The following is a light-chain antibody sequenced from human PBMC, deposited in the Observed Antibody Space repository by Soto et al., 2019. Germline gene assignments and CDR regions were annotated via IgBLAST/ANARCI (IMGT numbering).Light chain of an antibody. V-gene: IGLV2-14*03. CDR3: SSYASGSTLV. CDR1: SSDIGAYNY. CDR2: DVS. Sequence: QSVLTQPASVSGSPGQSITISCTGTSSDIGAYNYVYWYQQHPGKAPKLMIYDVSNRPSGVSNRFSGSKSGNTASLTISGLQAEDEADYYCSSYASGSTLVFGTGTKLTVL. J-gene: IGLJ1*01.